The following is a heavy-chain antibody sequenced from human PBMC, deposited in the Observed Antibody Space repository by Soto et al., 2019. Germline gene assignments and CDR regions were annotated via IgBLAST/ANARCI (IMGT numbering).Heavy chain of an antibody. CDR3: AREGTTVTTHYDP. CDR1: GFTFSSYE. J-gene: IGHJ5*02. V-gene: IGHV3-48*03. D-gene: IGHD4-17*01. CDR2: ISSSGSTI. Sequence: EVQLVESGGGLVQPGGSLRLSCAASGFTFSSYEMNWVRQAPGKGLEWVSYISSSGSTIYYADSVKGRFTISRDNAKNSLYLQMNSLRAEDTAVYYCAREGTTVTTHYDPWGQGTLVTVSS.